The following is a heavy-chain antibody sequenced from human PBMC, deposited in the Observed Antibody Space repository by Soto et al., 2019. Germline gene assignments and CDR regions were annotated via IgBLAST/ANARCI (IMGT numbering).Heavy chain of an antibody. CDR2: ISGSGGST. CDR1: GFTFSSYA. D-gene: IGHD6-19*01. V-gene: IGHV3-23*01. Sequence: EVQLLESGGGLVQPGGSLRLSCAASGFTFSSYAMSWVHQAPGKGLEWVSAISGSGGSTYYADSVKGRFTISRDNSKNTLYLQMNSLRAEDTAVYYCAKDNRVAVAGTLDYWGQGTLVTVSS. J-gene: IGHJ4*02. CDR3: AKDNRVAVAGTLDY.